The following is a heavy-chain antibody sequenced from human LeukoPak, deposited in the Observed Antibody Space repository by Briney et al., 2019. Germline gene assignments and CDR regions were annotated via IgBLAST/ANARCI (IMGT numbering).Heavy chain of an antibody. J-gene: IGHJ3*02. Sequence: PSETLSLTCTVSGGSISSYFWSWIRQPPGKGLEWIGYVYYSGSTNYNPSLKSRVTISVDTSKKQFSLKLSSATAADTAMYYCARVLDLSKRGLDALDIWGQGTMVTVSS. CDR3: ARVLDLSKRGLDALDI. D-gene: IGHD3-16*01. V-gene: IGHV4-59*01. CDR1: GGSISSYF. CDR2: VYYSGST.